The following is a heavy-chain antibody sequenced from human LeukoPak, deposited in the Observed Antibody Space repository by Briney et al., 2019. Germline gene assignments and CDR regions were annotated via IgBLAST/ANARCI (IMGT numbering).Heavy chain of an antibody. D-gene: IGHD2-2*01. J-gene: IGHJ4*02. CDR3: ARSPQVVPAAPFDY. CDR2: MNPNSGNT. V-gene: IGHV1-8*03. Sequence: ASVKVSCKASGYTFTSYDINWVRQATGQGLEWMGWMNPNSGNTGYAQKFQGRVTITRNISISTAYMELSSLRSEDTAVYYCARSPQVVPAAPFDYWGQGTLVTVSS. CDR1: GYTFTSYD.